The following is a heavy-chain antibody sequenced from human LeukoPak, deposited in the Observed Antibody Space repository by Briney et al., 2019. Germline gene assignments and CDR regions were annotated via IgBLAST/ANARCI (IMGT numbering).Heavy chain of an antibody. CDR3: ARDFYGVIANFDY. Sequence: PGGSLRLACAVSGFTFSSYWLSWVRQAPGKGLEWVGHIKTGGSEKYYVDSVRGRFTTSSNNNNKSPYMQSSSLRAETTALYYGARDFYGVIANFDYWGQGTLVTVSS. CDR1: GFTFSSYW. CDR2: IKTGGSEK. D-gene: IGHD4-17*01. V-gene: IGHV3-7*01. J-gene: IGHJ4*02.